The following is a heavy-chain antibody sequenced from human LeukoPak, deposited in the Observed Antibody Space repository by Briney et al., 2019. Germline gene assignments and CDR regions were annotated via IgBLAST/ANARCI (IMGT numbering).Heavy chain of an antibody. CDR1: GFTFSRYA. Sequence: PGGSLRLSCAASGFTFSRYAIHWVRQAPGKGLEGVALVLYDGTNRYYADSVKGRFFISRDNYKHTVSLQMDNLRAEDTAVYYCARDAREVPAATSWGPKRYYQYGMDVWGQGTTVTV. J-gene: IGHJ6*02. D-gene: IGHD2-2*01. V-gene: IGHV3-30-3*01. CDR3: ARDAREVPAATSWGPKRYYQYGMDV. CDR2: VLYDGTNR.